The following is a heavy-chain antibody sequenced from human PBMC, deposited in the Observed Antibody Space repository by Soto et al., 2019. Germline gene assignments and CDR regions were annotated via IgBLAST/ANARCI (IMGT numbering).Heavy chain of an antibody. CDR3: ARDSSGWYGGDYFDY. D-gene: IGHD6-19*01. Sequence: PGGSLRLSCAASGFTFSTYSMNWVRQAPGKGLEWVSYISSSSSTIFYTDSVKGRFTISRDNAKNTLYLQMNSLRAEDTAVYYCARDSSGWYGGDYFDYWGQGTLVTAPQ. J-gene: IGHJ4*02. CDR2: ISSSSSTI. CDR1: GFTFSTYS. V-gene: IGHV3-48*04.